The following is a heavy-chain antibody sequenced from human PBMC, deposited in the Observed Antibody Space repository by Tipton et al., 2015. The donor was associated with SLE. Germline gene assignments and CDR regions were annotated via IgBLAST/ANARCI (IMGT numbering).Heavy chain of an antibody. J-gene: IGHJ3*02. CDR3: ARDIVVVPAAIGSFDAFDI. D-gene: IGHD2-2*01. CDR1: GYTFTSYG. Sequence: QLVQSGAEVKKPGASVTVSCKASGYTFTSYGISWVRQAPGQGLESVGWITAYNGNTNYAQKLQGRVTMTTDTSTSTAYMELRSLRSDDTAVYYCARDIVVVPAAIGSFDAFDIWGQGTMVTVSS. CDR2: ITAYNGNT. V-gene: IGHV1-18*01.